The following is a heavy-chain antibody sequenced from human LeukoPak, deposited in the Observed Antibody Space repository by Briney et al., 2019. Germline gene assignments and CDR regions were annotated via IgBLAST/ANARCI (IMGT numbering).Heavy chain of an antibody. CDR1: GGSISSSY. CDR2: IYYSGST. V-gene: IGHV4-59*01. CDR3: ARVGVTSSGWYAWWFDP. J-gene: IGHJ5*02. D-gene: IGHD6-19*01. Sequence: PSETLSLTCTVSGGSISSSYWSSIRQPPGKGLEWIGYIYYSGSTNYNPSLKSRVTISVDTSKNQFSLKLSSVTAADTAVYYCARVGVTSSGWYAWWFDPWGQGTLVTVSS.